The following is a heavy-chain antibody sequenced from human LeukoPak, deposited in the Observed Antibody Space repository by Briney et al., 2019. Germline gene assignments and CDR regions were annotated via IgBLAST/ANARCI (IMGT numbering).Heavy chain of an antibody. J-gene: IGHJ4*02. V-gene: IGHV3-23*01. CDR2: ISGSGGST. Sequence: GGFLRLSCAASGFTFSSYAMSWVRQAPGKGLEWVSAISGSGGSTYYADSVKGRFTISRDNSKNTLYLQMNSLRAEDTAVYYCAKDLHYYGSGSYYDWGQGTLVTVSS. CDR1: GFTFSSYA. D-gene: IGHD3-10*01. CDR3: AKDLHYYGSGSYYD.